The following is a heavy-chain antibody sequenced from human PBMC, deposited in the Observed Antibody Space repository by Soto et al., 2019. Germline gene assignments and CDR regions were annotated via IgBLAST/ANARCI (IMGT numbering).Heavy chain of an antibody. D-gene: IGHD3-10*01. CDR1: GDSFSNNSAA. CDR2: TYYRSKWYN. J-gene: IGHJ3*02. CDR3: ARRYGSAFDI. Sequence: PSQTLSLTCAISGDSFSNNSAAWNWIRQSPSRGLEWLGRTYYRSKWYNDYAVSMKSRIIINPDTSKNQFTLQLNSLTPADTAVYYCARRYGSAFDIWGQGTMVTVSS. V-gene: IGHV6-1*01.